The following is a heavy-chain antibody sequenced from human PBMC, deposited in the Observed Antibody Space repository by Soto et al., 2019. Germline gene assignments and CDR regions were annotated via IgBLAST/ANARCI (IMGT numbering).Heavy chain of an antibody. V-gene: IGHV1-69*12. CDR1: GGTFSSYA. D-gene: IGHD3-10*01. J-gene: IGHJ6*02. CDR3: AREVVRKYGMDV. CDR2: IIPIFGTA. Sequence: QVQLVQSGAEVKKPGSSVNVSCKASGGTFSSYAISWVRQAPGQGLEWMGGIIPIFGTANYAQKFQGRVTITADESTSTAYMELSSLSSEDTAVYYCAREVVRKYGMDVWGQGTTVTVSS.